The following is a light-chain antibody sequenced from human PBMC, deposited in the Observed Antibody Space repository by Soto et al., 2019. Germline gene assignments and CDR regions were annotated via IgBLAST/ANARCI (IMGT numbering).Light chain of an antibody. Sequence: QSALTQPASVSGSPGQSITISCTGTSSDIGGYNHVSWYQQCPGKAPKLMIYEVSSRPSGVSNRFSGSKSANTASLTISGLHSEDEADYYCSSFTSISTLVFGTGTKVTVL. CDR3: SSFTSISTLV. CDR2: EVS. CDR1: SSDIGGYNH. V-gene: IGLV2-14*01. J-gene: IGLJ1*01.